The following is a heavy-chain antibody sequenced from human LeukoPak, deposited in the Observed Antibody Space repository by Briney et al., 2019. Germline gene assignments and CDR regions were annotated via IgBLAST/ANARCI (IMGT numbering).Heavy chain of an antibody. V-gene: IGHV3-30*03. CDR2: ISYDGSNK. CDR3: ARDVSSGEDY. CDR1: GGTFSSYG. Sequence: SCKASGGTFSSYGMHWVRQAPGKGLEWVAVISYDGSNKYYADSVKGRFTISRDNSKNTLYLQMNSLRAEDTAVYYCARDVSSGEDYWGQGTLVTVSS. J-gene: IGHJ4*02. D-gene: IGHD6-19*01.